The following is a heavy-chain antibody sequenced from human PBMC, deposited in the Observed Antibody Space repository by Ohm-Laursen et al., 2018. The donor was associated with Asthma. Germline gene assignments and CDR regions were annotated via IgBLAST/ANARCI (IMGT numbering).Heavy chain of an antibody. Sequence: GSLRLSCAASGFTFSDYFMHWVRQRPGGGLVWISHLFPDGRRTNYADSVKGRFTISRDDAQNTVYLQVNSLRVDDTAVYFCARGNVEGLLWGQGTLVTVSS. CDR1: GFTFSDYF. V-gene: IGHV3-74*01. CDR2: LFPDGRRT. J-gene: IGHJ4*02. CDR3: ARGNVEGLL. D-gene: IGHD5-24*01.